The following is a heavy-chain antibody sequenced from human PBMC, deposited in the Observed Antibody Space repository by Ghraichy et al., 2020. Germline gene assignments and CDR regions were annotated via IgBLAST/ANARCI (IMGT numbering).Heavy chain of an antibody. D-gene: IGHD3-10*01. V-gene: IGHV3-74*01. CDR3: AKGGPLGDS. CDR2: INSDGSKR. CDR1: GFTFSNFW. Sequence: GESLNISCAASGFTFSNFWMHWVRQAPGKGLEWVSHINSDGSKRDYADSVQDRFTISRDNAKRMVFLQMSSLGPDDTAVYYCAKGGPLGDSWGQGTLVIVSS. J-gene: IGHJ4*02.